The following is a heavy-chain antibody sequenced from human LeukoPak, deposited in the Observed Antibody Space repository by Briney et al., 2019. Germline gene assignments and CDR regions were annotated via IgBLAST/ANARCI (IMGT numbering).Heavy chain of an antibody. CDR2: MYHSGST. Sequence: TLSLTCTVSGCSISSCGYYWSWILQGPGKGLEWIGYMYHSGSTYYNPSLKSRDTISIERYKNQFTLKLNYVTDADTAVYYCPRATRSCSCGSCSTFDYWGQGTLVTVSP. CDR1: GCSISSCGYY. J-gene: IGHJ4*02. CDR3: PRATRSCSCGSCSTFDY. V-gene: IGHV4-30-2*01. D-gene: IGHD2-15*01.